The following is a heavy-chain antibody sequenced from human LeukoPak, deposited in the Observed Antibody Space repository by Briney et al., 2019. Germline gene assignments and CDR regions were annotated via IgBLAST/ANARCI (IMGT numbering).Heavy chain of an antibody. CDR3: ARARFTARGYYYMDV. Sequence: PSETLSLTCTVSGGSISSYYWSWIRQPPGKGLEWIGYIYYSGSTNYNPSLKSRVTISVDTSKNQFSLKLSSVTAADTAVYYCARARFTARGYYYMDVWGKGTTVTVSS. CDR1: GGSISSYY. J-gene: IGHJ6*03. V-gene: IGHV4-59*01. D-gene: IGHD5-18*01. CDR2: IYYSGST.